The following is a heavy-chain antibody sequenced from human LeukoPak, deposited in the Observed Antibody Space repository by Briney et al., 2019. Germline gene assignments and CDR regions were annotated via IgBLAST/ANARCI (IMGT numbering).Heavy chain of an antibody. V-gene: IGHV1-46*01. CDR1: GYTFTSNY. D-gene: IGHD3-22*01. CDR3: ARDLTHRRNYDNSGYQIVSAF. J-gene: IGHJ4*02. Sequence: GASVKVSCKAFGYTFTSNYMHWVRQAPGQGPEWMGVISPSGGSTTYAQKFQGRVTMTTDTSTSTAYMELRSLRSDDTAVYYCARDLTHRRNYDNSGYQIVSAFWGQGTLVTVSS. CDR2: ISPSGGST.